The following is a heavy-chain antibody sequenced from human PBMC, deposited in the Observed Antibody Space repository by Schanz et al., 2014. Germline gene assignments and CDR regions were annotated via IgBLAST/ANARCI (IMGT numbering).Heavy chain of an antibody. V-gene: IGHV3-33*01. CDR1: GFIFSNYG. D-gene: IGHD4-17*01. Sequence: VQLLESGGGLVQPGGSLRLSCAASGFIFSNYGMHWVRQAPGKGLEWVAVIWSDGSTKYYADSVRGRFTISRDRFQNTLYLRMSSLRAEDTAVYYCARPRFDYGEVDYWGQGTLVTVSS. CDR2: IWSDGSTK. J-gene: IGHJ4*02. CDR3: ARPRFDYGEVDY.